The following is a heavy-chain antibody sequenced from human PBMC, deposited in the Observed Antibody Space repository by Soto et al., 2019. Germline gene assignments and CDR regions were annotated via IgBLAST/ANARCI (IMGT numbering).Heavy chain of an antibody. J-gene: IGHJ4*02. D-gene: IGHD2-2*01. CDR3: VSGAFEYCDTTSCYPGLDY. Sequence: GGSLRLSCAASGFTFSDYYMSWIRQAPGKGLEWVSYISHSSSYTNYADSVRGRFTISRDNARHSLFLQMGSLRAEDTAVYYCVSGAFEYCDTTSCYPGLDYWGQGTLVTVSS. CDR2: ISHSSSYT. CDR1: GFTFSDYY. V-gene: IGHV3-11*06.